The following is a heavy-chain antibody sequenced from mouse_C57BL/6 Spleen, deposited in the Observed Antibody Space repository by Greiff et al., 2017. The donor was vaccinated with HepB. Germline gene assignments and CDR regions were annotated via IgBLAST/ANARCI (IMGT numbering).Heavy chain of an antibody. CDR3: ARGWTGMDY. CDR2: INPSSGYT. Sequence: QVQLQQSGAELARPGASVKMSCKASGYTFTSYTMHWVKQRPGQGLEWIGYINPSSGYTKYNQKFKDKATLTADNSSSTAYMQLSSLTSEDSAVCYCARGWTGMDYWGQGTSVTVSS. V-gene: IGHV1-4*01. D-gene: IGHD1-1*02. CDR1: GYTFTSYT. J-gene: IGHJ4*01.